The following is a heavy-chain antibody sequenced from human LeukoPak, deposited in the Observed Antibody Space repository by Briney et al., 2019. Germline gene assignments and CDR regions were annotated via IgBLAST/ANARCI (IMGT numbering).Heavy chain of an antibody. CDR3: ATRYCSSTSCRNNWFDP. CDR1: GGTFSSYA. J-gene: IGHJ5*02. D-gene: IGHD2-2*01. V-gene: IGHV1-69*01. CDR2: IIPIFGTA. Sequence: SVKVSCKASGGTFSSYAISWVRQAPGQGLEWMGGIIPIFGTANYAQKFQGRVTVTADESTSTAYMELSSLRSEDTAVYYCATRYCSSTSCRNNWFDPWGQGTLVTVSS.